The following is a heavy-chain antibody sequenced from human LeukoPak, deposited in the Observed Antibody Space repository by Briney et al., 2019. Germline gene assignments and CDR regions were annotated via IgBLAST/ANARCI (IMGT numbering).Heavy chain of an antibody. V-gene: IGHV4-59*01. CDR3: ARDLTGLDY. CDR2: IYYSGST. CDR1: GGSISSYY. Sequence: SETLSLTCTVSGGSISSYYWSWIRQPPGKGLEWIGYIYYSGSTNYNPSLKSRVTISVDTAKNQFSLKLSSVTAADTAVYYCARDLTGLDYWGQGTLVTVSS. D-gene: IGHD3-9*01. J-gene: IGHJ4*02.